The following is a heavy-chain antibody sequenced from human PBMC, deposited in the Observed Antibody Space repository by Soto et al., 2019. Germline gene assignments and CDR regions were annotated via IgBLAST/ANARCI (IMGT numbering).Heavy chain of an antibody. CDR1: GYTFHNYG. CDR3: ERIKGAFRLVLDY. Sequence: ASVKVSCKASGYTFHNYGVSWVRQAPGQGLEWMGRISAYNYNTHYAQNFEGRVTMTTDTSTSTAYMYLRSLRSDDSAIYYCERIKGAFRLVLDYWGQGTQVTVSS. V-gene: IGHV1-18*01. J-gene: IGHJ4*02. D-gene: IGHD3-16*01. CDR2: ISAYNYNT.